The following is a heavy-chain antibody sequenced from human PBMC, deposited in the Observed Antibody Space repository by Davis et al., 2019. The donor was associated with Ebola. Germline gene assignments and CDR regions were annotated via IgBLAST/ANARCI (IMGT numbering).Heavy chain of an antibody. Sequence: AASVKVSCKASGYTFTSYAMNWVRQAPGQGLEWMGWINTNTGNPTYAQGFTGRFVFSLDTSANTAYLQISSLKAEDTAVYYCARESWERRPFGIKDYYCGMDVWGQGATVTVSS. CDR2: INTNTGNP. D-gene: IGHD1-26*01. CDR1: GYTFTSYA. V-gene: IGHV7-4-1*02. CDR3: ARESWERRPFGIKDYYCGMDV. J-gene: IGHJ6*01.